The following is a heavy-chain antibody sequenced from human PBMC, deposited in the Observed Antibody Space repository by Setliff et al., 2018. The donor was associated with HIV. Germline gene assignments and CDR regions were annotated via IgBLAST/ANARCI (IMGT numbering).Heavy chain of an antibody. V-gene: IGHV4-4*07. CDR3: ARAAAGNTGPFDL. Sequence: SETLSLTCTVSGSGTYYWSWIRQPAGKGLEWIGRVSSRGDTNYNPSLKSRVTMSVDTSKNQFSLKLTSVTASDTAVYYCARAAAGNTGPFDLWGQGSPVTVAS. CDR2: VSSRGDT. CDR1: GSGTYY. J-gene: IGHJ4*02. D-gene: IGHD4-17*01.